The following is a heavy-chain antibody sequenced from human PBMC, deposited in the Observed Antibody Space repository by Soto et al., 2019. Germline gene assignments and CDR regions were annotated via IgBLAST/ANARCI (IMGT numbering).Heavy chain of an antibody. D-gene: IGHD6-6*01. CDR3: ASGGWDSSSSLGGLNGMDV. Sequence: GESLKISCKGSGYSFTSYWISWVRQMPGKGLEWMGRIDPSDSYTNYSPSFQGHVTISADKSISTAYLQWSSLKASDTAMYYCASGGWDSSSSLGGLNGMDVWGQGTTVTFSS. CDR2: IDPSDSYT. J-gene: IGHJ6*02. V-gene: IGHV5-10-1*01. CDR1: GYSFTSYW.